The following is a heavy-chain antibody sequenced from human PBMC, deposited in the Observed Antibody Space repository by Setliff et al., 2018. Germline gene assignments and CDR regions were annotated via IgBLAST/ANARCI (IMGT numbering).Heavy chain of an antibody. V-gene: IGHV1-18*01. D-gene: IGHD6-13*01. CDR2: ISAYNGNT. CDR3: ARFSSSWYPSEPVQAFDI. CDR1: GYTFTSYG. J-gene: IGHJ3*02. Sequence: ASVKVSCKASGYTFTSYGISWVRQAPGQGLEWMGWISAYNGNTNYAQRLQGRVTMTTDTSTSTAYMELRSLRSDDTAVYYCARFSSSWYPSEPVQAFDIWGQGTMVTVSS.